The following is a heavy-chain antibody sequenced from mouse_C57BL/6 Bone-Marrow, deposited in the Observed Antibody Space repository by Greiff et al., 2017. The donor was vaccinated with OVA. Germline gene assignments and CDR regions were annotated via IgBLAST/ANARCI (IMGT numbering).Heavy chain of an antibody. D-gene: IGHD3-3*01. Sequence: VQLQQSGAELVRPGASVKLSCTASGFNIKDDYMHWVKQRPEQGLEWIGWIDPENGDTEYASKFQGKATITADTTSNTAYLQLSSLTSEDTAVYYCTGDGFAYWGQGTLVTVSA. CDR1: GFNIKDDY. CDR3: TGDGFAY. J-gene: IGHJ3*01. V-gene: IGHV14-4*01. CDR2: IDPENGDT.